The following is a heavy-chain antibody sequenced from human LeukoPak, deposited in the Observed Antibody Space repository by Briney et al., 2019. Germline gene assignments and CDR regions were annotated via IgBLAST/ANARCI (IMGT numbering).Heavy chain of an antibody. CDR2: IYPGDSDT. V-gene: IGHV5-51*01. J-gene: IGHJ6*03. Sequence: GESLKISCKGSGYSFTSYWIGWVRQMPGKGLDCMGIIYPGDSDTRYSPSFQGQVTISADKSISTAYLQWSSLKASDTAMYYCARQVHYYYYYMDVWGKGTTVTVSS. CDR1: GYSFTSYW. CDR3: ARQVHYYYYYMDV.